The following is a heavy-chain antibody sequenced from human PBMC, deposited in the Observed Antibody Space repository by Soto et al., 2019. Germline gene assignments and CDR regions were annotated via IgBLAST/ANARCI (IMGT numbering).Heavy chain of an antibody. J-gene: IGHJ4*02. CDR3: ARGPIPRDYYFDY. D-gene: IGHD2-21*01. CDR1: GFTFSSYA. CDR2: ISYDGSNK. Sequence: PGGSLRLSCAASGFTFSSYAMHWVRQAPGKGLEWVAVISYDGSNKYYADSVKGRFTISRDNSKNTLYLQMNSLRAEDTAVYYCARGPIPRDYYFDYWGQGTLVTVSS. V-gene: IGHV3-30-3*01.